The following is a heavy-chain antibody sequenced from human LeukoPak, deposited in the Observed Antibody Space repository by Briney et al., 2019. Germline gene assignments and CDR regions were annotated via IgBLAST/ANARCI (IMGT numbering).Heavy chain of an antibody. CDR2: INSDGSST. V-gene: IGHV3-74*01. CDR3: ARDTNGDGWFDP. J-gene: IGHJ5*02. D-gene: IGHD4-17*01. CDR1: GFTFSSYW. Sequence: PGGSLRLSCAASGFTFSSYWMHWVRKTPGKGLVWVSRINSDGSSTRYADSVRGRFTISRDNAKNTLYLQMNSLRAEDTAVYYCARDTNGDGWFDPWGQGTLVTVSS.